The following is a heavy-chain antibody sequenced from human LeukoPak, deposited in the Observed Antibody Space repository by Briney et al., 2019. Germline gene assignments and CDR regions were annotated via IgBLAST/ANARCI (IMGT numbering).Heavy chain of an antibody. Sequence: GGSLRLSCAASGFTFSNAWMSWVRQAPGKGLEWVGRIKSKTDGGTTDYAAPVKGRFTISRDDSKNTLYLQMNSLKTEDTAVYYCTNSGPYYYGSRSYLGVDYWGQGTLVTVSS. D-gene: IGHD3-10*01. J-gene: IGHJ4*02. CDR2: IKSKTDGGTT. CDR1: GFTFSNAW. V-gene: IGHV3-15*01. CDR3: TNSGPYYYGSRSYLGVDY.